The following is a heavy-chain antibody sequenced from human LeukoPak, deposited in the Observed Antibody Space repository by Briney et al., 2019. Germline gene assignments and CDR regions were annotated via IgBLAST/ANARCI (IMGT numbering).Heavy chain of an antibody. CDR1: EYIFTNYW. J-gene: IGHJ6*03. D-gene: IGHD3-16*01. CDR2: IYPGDSGT. CDR3: VRSIYDYVDVYYMDV. V-gene: IGHV5-51*01. Sequence: GESLKISCKGSEYIFTNYWIGWVRQMPGKGLEWMGIIYPGDSGTRYSPSFQGQVTISADKSINTAYLQWSSLKASDTAIYYCVRSIYDYVDVYYMDVWGKGTTVTVSS.